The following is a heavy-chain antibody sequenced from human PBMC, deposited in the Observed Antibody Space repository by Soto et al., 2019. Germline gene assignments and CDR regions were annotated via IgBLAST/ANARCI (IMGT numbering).Heavy chain of an antibody. V-gene: IGHV4-31*03. Sequence: QVQLQESGPGLVKPSQTLSLTCIVSGGSISSGGYYWSWIRQHPGKGLEWIGYIQYSGSTSYNPSLKSRVSISVDTSKNQVSLKLSSVTAAYTDVYYCARVTPATVTTSFGMDVWGQGTTVTVSS. CDR1: GGSISSGGYY. CDR2: IQYSGST. J-gene: IGHJ6*02. CDR3: ARVTPATVTTSFGMDV. D-gene: IGHD4-17*01.